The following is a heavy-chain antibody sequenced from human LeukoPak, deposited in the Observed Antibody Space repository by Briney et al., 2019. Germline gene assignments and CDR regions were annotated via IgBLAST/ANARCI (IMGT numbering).Heavy chain of an antibody. Sequence: SETLSLTCTVSGGSISSYFWSWIRQPPGKGLEWIGYIYYIGSTNYSPSLKSRVTISVDTSKNQFYLKLSSMTAADTAVYYCAKHGAIAAAGAAFDYWGQGTLLTVSS. D-gene: IGHD6-13*01. CDR1: GGSISSYF. J-gene: IGHJ4*02. CDR3: AKHGAIAAAGAAFDY. V-gene: IGHV4-59*08. CDR2: IYYIGST.